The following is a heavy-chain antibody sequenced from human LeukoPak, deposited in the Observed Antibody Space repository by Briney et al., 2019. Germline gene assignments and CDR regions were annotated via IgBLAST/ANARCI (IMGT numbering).Heavy chain of an antibody. CDR2: LYTSGTT. J-gene: IGHJ2*01. CDR1: NDSIHSYY. D-gene: IGHD6-19*01. V-gene: IGHV4-4*07. CDR3: ARGWDAANWYFDL. Sequence: SETLSLTCTVPNDSIHSYYWGWIRQPAGKGLEWIGRLYTSGTTDYNPSLKRRASMSVDTFKNQFSLRLTPVTAADTAVYYCARGWDAANWYFDLWGRGTLVTV.